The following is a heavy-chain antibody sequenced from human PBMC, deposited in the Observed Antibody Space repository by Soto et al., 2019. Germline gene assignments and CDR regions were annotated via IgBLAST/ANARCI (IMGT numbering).Heavy chain of an antibody. Sequence: QVQLVESGGGVVQPGRSLRLSCAASGFTFSSYGMHWVRQAPGKGLEWVAVIWYDGSNKYYADSGKGRFTISRDNSKNTLYLQMNSLRAEDTAVYYCARDRFTNGVCYTAPDYWGQGTLVTVSS. CDR2: IWYDGSNK. CDR3: ARDRFTNGVCYTAPDY. CDR1: GFTFSSYG. D-gene: IGHD2-8*01. V-gene: IGHV3-33*01. J-gene: IGHJ4*02.